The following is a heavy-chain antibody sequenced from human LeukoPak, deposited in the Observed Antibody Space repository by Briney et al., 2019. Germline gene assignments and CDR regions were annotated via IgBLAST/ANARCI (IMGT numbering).Heavy chain of an antibody. Sequence: KPGGSLRLSCAASGFAFSDYYMSWIRKAPGKGLEWVSYIRSSGSTIYYADSVKGRFTISRDNAKNSLYLQMNSLRAEDTAVYYCARVDCSSTSCYEFDYWGQGTLVTVSS. V-gene: IGHV3-11*04. CDR3: ARVDCSSTSCYEFDY. J-gene: IGHJ4*02. D-gene: IGHD2-2*01. CDR1: GFAFSDYY. CDR2: IRSSGSTI.